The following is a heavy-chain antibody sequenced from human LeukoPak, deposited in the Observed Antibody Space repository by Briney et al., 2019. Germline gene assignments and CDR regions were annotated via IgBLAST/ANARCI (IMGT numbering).Heavy chain of an antibody. D-gene: IGHD4-17*01. CDR3: AKSKTAVTTGYLDY. CDR1: GFTFDDYT. V-gene: IGHV3-43*01. J-gene: IGHJ4*02. Sequence: GGSLRLSCAASGFTFDDYTMHWVRQAPGKGLEWVSLISWDGGSTYYADSVKGRFTISRDNSKNSLYLQMSSLRTEDTALYYCAKSKTAVTTGYLDYWGQGTLVTVSS. CDR2: ISWDGGST.